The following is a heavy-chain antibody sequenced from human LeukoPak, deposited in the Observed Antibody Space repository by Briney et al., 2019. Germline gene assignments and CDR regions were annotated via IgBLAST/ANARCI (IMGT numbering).Heavy chain of an antibody. Sequence: GGSLRLSCAASGFTFDDYTMHWVRQAPGKGLEWVSLISWDGGSTYYADSVKGRFTISRDNSKNTLYLQMSSLRAEDTAVYYCVKDMGIAVAGFDYWGQGTLVTVSS. CDR3: VKDMGIAVAGFDY. V-gene: IGHV3-43*01. D-gene: IGHD6-19*01. CDR1: GFTFDDYT. J-gene: IGHJ4*02. CDR2: ISWDGGST.